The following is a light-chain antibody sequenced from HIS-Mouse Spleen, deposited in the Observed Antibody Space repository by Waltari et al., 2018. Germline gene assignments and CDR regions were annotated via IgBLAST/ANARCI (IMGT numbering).Light chain of an antibody. J-gene: IGKJ3*01. CDR3: QQYGSSPFT. V-gene: IGKV3-20*01. Sequence: EIVLTQSPGTLSLSPGERVTLPCRASQSVSSSYLAWYQQKPGQAPRLLIYGASSRATGIPDRFSGSGSGTDFTLTISRLEPEDFAVYYCQQYGSSPFTFGPGTKVDIK. CDR1: QSVSSSY. CDR2: GAS.